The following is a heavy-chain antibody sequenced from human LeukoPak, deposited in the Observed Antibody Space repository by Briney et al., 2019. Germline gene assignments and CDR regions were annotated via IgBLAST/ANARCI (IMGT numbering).Heavy chain of an antibody. J-gene: IGHJ5*02. V-gene: IGHV4-39*07. D-gene: IGHD5/OR15-5a*01. Sequence: SETLSLTCTVSGGSISSSSYYWGWIRQPPGKGLEWIGSIYYSGSTYYNPSLKSRVTISVDTSKNQFSLKLSSVTAADTAVYYCARCLFGNWFDPWGQGTLVTVSS. CDR3: ARCLFGNWFDP. CDR2: IYYSGST. CDR1: GGSISSSSYY.